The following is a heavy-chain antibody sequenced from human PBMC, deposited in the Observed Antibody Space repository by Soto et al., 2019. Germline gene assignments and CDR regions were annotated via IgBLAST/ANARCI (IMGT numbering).Heavy chain of an antibody. V-gene: IGHV3-53*01. CDR2: IYTDERT. D-gene: IGHD1-1*01. J-gene: IGHJ6*04. Sequence: PGVSLRLSCSASGFNFDDYSMHWVRQAPGKGLEWVSLIYTDERTFYGDSVKGRFTISRDDSKNTVFLQMNSLRAEDTAVYYCARDPATTPDQAMDVWGKGTTVPVSS. CDR1: GFNFDDYS. CDR3: ARDPATTPDQAMDV.